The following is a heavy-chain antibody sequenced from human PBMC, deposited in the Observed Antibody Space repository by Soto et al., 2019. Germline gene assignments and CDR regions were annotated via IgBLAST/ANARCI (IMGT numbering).Heavy chain of an antibody. CDR3: ARGFRCSGYDGVSLPDY. D-gene: IGHD5-12*01. V-gene: IGHV1-8*01. CDR2: MNPNSGNT. CDR1: GYTFTSYD. Sequence: ASVKVSCKASGYTFTSYDINWVRQATGQGLEGMGWMNPNSGNTGYAQKFQGRVTMTRTTSIGTAYMELSSLRSEDTAVYYCARGFRCSGYDGVSLPDYWGQGTLVTVSS. J-gene: IGHJ4*02.